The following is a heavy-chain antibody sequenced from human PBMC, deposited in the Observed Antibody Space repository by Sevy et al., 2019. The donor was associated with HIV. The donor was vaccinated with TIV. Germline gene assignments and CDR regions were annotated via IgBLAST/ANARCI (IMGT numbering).Heavy chain of an antibody. V-gene: IGHV3-9*01. J-gene: IGHJ1*01. CDR1: GLILRDRA. Sequence: GGSLRLSCTASGLILRDRAMHWVRQTPGKGLEWVSGMTMYSGSEDYADFVKGRFTISSDNAKNSLNLQMDSLTLEDTALYYCVIEIESGGANFWGQGTLVTVSS. CDR2: MTMYSGSE. D-gene: IGHD2-21*01. CDR3: VIEIESGGANF.